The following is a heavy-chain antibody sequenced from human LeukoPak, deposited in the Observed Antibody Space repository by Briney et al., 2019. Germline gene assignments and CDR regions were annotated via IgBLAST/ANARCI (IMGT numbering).Heavy chain of an antibody. CDR3: ARVVAARGWFDP. CDR1: GGSVSPYY. J-gene: IGHJ5*02. D-gene: IGHD2-21*02. CDR2: VYYTGST. V-gene: IGHV4-59*08. Sequence: SETLSLTCTVSGGSVSPYYWSWIRQPPGKGLEWIGYVYYTGSTDYNPSLKSRVTISVDTSKNQFSLRLSSVTAADTAVYYCARVVAARGWFDPWGQGTLVTVSS.